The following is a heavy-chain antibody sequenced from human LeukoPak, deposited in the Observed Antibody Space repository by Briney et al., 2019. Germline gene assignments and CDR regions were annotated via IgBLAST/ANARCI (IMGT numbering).Heavy chain of an antibody. CDR2: IKQDGSEK. D-gene: IGHD6-19*01. Sequence: GGSLRLSCAASGFSFSGYWMSWVRQAPGKGLEWVANIKQDGSEKYYVDSVKGRFTISRDNAKNSLYLQMNSLKTEDTAVYYCTSSTVPGVDDWGQGVLVTVSS. CDR1: GFSFSGYW. J-gene: IGHJ4*02. V-gene: IGHV3-7*03. CDR3: TSSTVPGVDD.